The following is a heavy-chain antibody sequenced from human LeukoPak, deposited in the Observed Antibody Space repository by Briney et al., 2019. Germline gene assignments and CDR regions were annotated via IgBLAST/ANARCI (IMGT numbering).Heavy chain of an antibody. D-gene: IGHD6-6*01. CDR2: IYYSGST. CDR1: GGSISSSSYY. J-gene: IGHJ4*02. V-gene: IGHV4-39*01. CDR3: ASIAARRWDFDY. Sequence: SETLSLTCTVSGGSISSSSYYWGWIRQPPGKGLEWIGSIYYSGSTYYNPSLKSRVTISVNTSKNQCSLKLSSVTAADTAVYYCASIAARRWDFDYWGQGTLVTVSS.